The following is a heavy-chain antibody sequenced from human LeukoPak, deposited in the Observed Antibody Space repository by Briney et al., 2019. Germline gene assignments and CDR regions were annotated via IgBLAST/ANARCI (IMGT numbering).Heavy chain of an antibody. J-gene: IGHJ4*02. CDR2: IDPNTGGT. Sequence: ASVKVSCKTSGYTFTNYYIHWVRQAPGQGLEWMGRIDPNTGGTKSAKNFQGRVTMTRDTSVSTAYMALSGLRSDDTAVYYCASLYDVVGTTVDYWGQGTLVTVSS. D-gene: IGHD1-7*01. V-gene: IGHV1-2*06. CDR3: ASLYDVVGTTVDY. CDR1: GYTFTNYY.